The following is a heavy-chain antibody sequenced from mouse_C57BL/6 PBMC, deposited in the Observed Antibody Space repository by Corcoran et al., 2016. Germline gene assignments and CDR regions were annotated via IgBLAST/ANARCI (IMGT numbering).Heavy chain of an antibody. Sequence: QVTLKESGPGILQSSQTLSLTCSFSGFSLSTSGMGVSWIRQPSGKGLEWLAHIYWDDDKRYNPSLKSRLTISKDTSRNQVFLKITSVDTADTATYYCARSSNYYGSSYGDYWGQGTTLTVSS. V-gene: IGHV8-12*01. CDR1: GFSLSTSGMG. CDR2: IYWDDDK. D-gene: IGHD1-1*01. CDR3: ARSSNYYGSSYGDY. J-gene: IGHJ2*01.